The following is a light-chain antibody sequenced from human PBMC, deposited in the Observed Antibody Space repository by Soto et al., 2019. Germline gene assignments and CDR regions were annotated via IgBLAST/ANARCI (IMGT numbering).Light chain of an antibody. V-gene: IGLV2-8*01. J-gene: IGLJ3*02. Sequence: QSALTQPPSASGSPGQSVTISCTRTSSDVGGYNYVSWYQQYPGRAPKLMIYEVTKRPSGVPDRFSGSKSGNTSSLTVSGLPAEDEADYYCSSSAARNNFYFVFGGGTKLTVL. CDR3: SSSAARNNFYFV. CDR1: SSDVGGYNY. CDR2: EVT.